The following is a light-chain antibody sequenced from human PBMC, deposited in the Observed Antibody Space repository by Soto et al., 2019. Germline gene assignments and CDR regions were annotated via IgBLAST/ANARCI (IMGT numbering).Light chain of an antibody. V-gene: IGKV3-20*01. J-gene: IGKJ1*01. CDR1: QSVSSSY. Sequence: ILLTQSPGPLSLSPGERATLSFRASQSVSSSYLAWYQPTPGHAPRLLIYAASSRAPGIPDRFSGSGSGTDFTLTISRLEPEDFAVYYCQQYGSSPWTFGQGTKVDIK. CDR3: QQYGSSPWT. CDR2: AAS.